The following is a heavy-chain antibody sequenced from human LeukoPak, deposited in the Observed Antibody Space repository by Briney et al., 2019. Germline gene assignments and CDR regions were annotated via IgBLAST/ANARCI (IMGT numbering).Heavy chain of an antibody. D-gene: IGHD2-15*01. Sequence: GGSLRLSCAASRFTFSNYWLHWVRQPPGKGLVWVSRITTDESSTHYAASVNGRFTISRDNAKSTVYLQMNSLTPEDTAVYYCARDGGTSTPFDYWGQGTLVTVSS. CDR3: ARDGGTSTPFDY. V-gene: IGHV3-74*01. CDR2: ITTDESST. CDR1: RFTFSNYW. J-gene: IGHJ4*02.